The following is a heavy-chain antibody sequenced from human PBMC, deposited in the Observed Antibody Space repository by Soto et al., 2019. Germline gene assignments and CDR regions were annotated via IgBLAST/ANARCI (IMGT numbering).Heavy chain of an antibody. V-gene: IGHV3-33*05. Sequence: GGSLRLSCAASGFMFSNHGMHWVRQAPGKGLEWVALISRDGSKQFYTDSVKGRFSISRDNSKNTLFLQMSGLGVDDMAVYYCVRVDDAGPNAFDLWGQGTMVTVSS. D-gene: IGHD3-16*01. J-gene: IGHJ3*01. CDR1: GFMFSNHG. CDR2: ISRDGSKQ. CDR3: VRVDDAGPNAFDL.